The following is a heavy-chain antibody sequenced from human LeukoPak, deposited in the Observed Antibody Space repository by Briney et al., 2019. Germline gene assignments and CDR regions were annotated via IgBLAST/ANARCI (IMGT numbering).Heavy chain of an antibody. CDR2: ISGSGGST. CDR1: GFTFSSYG. J-gene: IGHJ4*02. Sequence: GGSLRLSCAASGFTFSSYGMSWVRQAPGKGLEWVSAISGSGGSTYYADSVKGRFTISRDNSKNTLYLQMNSLRAEDTAVYYCAKDQAKRYSGYDLPYWGQGTLVTVSS. V-gene: IGHV3-23*01. D-gene: IGHD5-12*01. CDR3: AKDQAKRYSGYDLPY.